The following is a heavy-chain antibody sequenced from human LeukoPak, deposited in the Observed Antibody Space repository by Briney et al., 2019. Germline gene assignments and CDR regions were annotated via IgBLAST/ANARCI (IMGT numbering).Heavy chain of an antibody. CDR3: ARSFALDSLFSCYFDY. CDR1: GFTFSSYA. J-gene: IGHJ4*02. D-gene: IGHD3/OR15-3a*01. CDR2: TSSNRGST. V-gene: IGHV3-64*04. Sequence: PGGSLRLSCSASGFTFSSYAMHWVRQAPGKGLEYVSATSSNRGSTYYADSVKGRFTISRDNSKNTLYLQMNSLRAEDTAVYYCARSFALDSLFSCYFDYWGQGTLVTVSS.